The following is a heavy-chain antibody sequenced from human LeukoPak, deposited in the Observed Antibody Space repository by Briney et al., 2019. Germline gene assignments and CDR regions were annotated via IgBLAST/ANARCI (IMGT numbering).Heavy chain of an antibody. V-gene: IGHV3-11*06. CDR2: ISSSSSYT. J-gene: IGHJ4*02. Sequence: PGGSLRLSCAASGLTLSDYYMSWIRQAPGKGLEWVSYISSSSSYTNYADSVKGRFTISRDNAKNSLYLQMNSLRAEDTAVYYCARDGLPTVDTAMVYYFDYWGQGTLVTVSS. CDR1: GLTLSDYY. CDR3: ARDGLPTVDTAMVYYFDY. D-gene: IGHD5-18*01.